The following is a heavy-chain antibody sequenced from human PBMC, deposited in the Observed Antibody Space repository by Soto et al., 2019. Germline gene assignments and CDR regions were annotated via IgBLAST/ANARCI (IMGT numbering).Heavy chain of an antibody. D-gene: IGHD4-17*01. CDR2: ISSSGSTI. Sequence: PGGSLRLSCAASGFTFSDYYMSWIRQAPGKGLEWVSYISSSGSTIYNADSVKGRFTISRDNAKNSLYLQMNSLRAEDTAVYYCARSLDDYGDYRRDYWGQGTLVTVSS. CDR1: GFTFSDYY. J-gene: IGHJ4*02. V-gene: IGHV3-11*01. CDR3: ARSLDDYGDYRRDY.